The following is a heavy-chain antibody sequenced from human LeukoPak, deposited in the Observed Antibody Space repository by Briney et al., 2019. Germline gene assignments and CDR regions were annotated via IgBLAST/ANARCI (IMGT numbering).Heavy chain of an antibody. Sequence: SETLSLTCIVSGGSISNSYWGWIRQPAGKGLEWIGRIYSSGSTNYNPSLKSRVTMSVDTSKNQFFLKLTSVTAADTAVYYCVRGDGSGTYWFDSWGQGTLVTVSS. J-gene: IGHJ5*01. CDR2: IYSSGST. D-gene: IGHD3-10*01. CDR3: VRGDGSGTYWFDS. V-gene: IGHV4-4*07. CDR1: GGSISNSY.